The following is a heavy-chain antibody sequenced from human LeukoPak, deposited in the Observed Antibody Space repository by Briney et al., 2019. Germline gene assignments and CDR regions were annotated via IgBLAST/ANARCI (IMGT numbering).Heavy chain of an antibody. CDR3: ARDGYYDSSGYYHPFDY. CDR1: GYTFTSYG. CDR2: ISAYNGNT. Sequence: GASVKVSCKASGYTFTSYGISRVRQAPGQGLEWMGWISAYNGNTNYAQKLQGRVTMTTDTSTSTAYMELRSLRSDDTAVYYCARDGYYDSSGYYHPFDYWGQGTLVTVSS. D-gene: IGHD3-22*01. J-gene: IGHJ4*02. V-gene: IGHV1-18*01.